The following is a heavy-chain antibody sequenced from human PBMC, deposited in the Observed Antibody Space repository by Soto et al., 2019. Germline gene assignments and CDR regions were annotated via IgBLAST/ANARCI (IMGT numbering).Heavy chain of an antibody. CDR2: IYWDDDK. CDR3: AHSSHPGDFDY. J-gene: IGHJ4*02. D-gene: IGHD3-10*01. CDR1: GFLLSTSGVG. Sequence: SGRTLVNPTQTLTLTCTFSGFLLSTSGVGVGWIRQPPGKALEWLALIYWDDDKRYSPSLKSRLTITKDTSKNQVVLTMTTMDPVDTATYYCAHSSHPGDFDYWGQGTLVTVSS. V-gene: IGHV2-5*02.